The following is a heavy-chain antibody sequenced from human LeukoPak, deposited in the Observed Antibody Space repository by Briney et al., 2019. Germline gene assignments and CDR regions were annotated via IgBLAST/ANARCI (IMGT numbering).Heavy chain of an antibody. D-gene: IGHD5-12*01. CDR2: IKQDGSEK. V-gene: IGHV3-7*03. Sequence: GGSLRLSCAASGFTFSSYWMSWVRQAPGKGLECVANIKQDGSEKYYVDSVKGRFTISRDNAKNSLYLQMNSLRAEDTAVYYCARDLSEFEWLWLKRPDYYYYMDVWGKGTTVTVSS. CDR3: ARDLSEFEWLWLKRPDYYYYMDV. J-gene: IGHJ6*03. CDR1: GFTFSSYW.